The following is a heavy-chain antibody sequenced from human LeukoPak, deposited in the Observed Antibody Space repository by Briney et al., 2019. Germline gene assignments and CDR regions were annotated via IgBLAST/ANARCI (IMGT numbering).Heavy chain of an antibody. J-gene: IGHJ4*02. Sequence: GAPVKVSCKASGDTFIPYTFSWVRQAPGQGLEWIGRIIPSLDVANYAQKFQGRVTLSVDRDTATTYMEVTSLRSEDTAIYYCARDHCTPGTCLGGHWGQGTLVTVSS. CDR2: IIPSLDVA. V-gene: IGHV1-69*04. D-gene: IGHD2-15*01. CDR3: ARDHCTPGTCLGGH. CDR1: GDTFIPYT.